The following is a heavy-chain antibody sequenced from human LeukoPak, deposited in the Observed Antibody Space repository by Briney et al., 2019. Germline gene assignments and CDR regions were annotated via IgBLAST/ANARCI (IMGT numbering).Heavy chain of an antibody. J-gene: IGHJ5*02. CDR2: IYTSGST. CDR1: GDSISSGSYY. CDR3: ARGYSSSWYFNWFDP. D-gene: IGHD6-13*01. V-gene: IGHV4-61*02. Sequence: PSETLSLTCTVSGDSISSGSYYWSWIRRPAGKGLEWIGRIYTSGSTNYNPSLKSRVTISVDTSKNQFSLKLTSVTAADTAVYYCARGYSSSWYFNWFDPWGQGTLVTVSS.